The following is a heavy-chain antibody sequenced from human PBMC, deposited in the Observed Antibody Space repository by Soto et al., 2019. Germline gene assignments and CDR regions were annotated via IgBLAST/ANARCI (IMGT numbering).Heavy chain of an antibody. CDR2: IKQDATEK. CDR1: GFSLRDYW. J-gene: IGHJ6*03. CDR3: ARAARWASGLNPYYFYMDV. V-gene: IGHV3-7*01. D-gene: IGHD6-6*01. Sequence: EVQLVESGGDLVQPGGSLRLSCGVSGFSLRDYWMSWVRQAPGKGLEWVANIKQDATEKYYVDSVKGRFTVSRDNAKNSLYLQMDSLRSEDTAVYYCARAARWASGLNPYYFYMDVWGKGTTVTVSS.